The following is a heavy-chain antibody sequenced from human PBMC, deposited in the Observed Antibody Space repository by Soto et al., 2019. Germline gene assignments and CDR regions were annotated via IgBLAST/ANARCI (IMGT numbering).Heavy chain of an antibody. V-gene: IGHV3-53*01. D-gene: IGHD3-22*01. CDR2: IYSGGST. CDR1: GFTVSSSY. J-gene: IGHJ4*02. CDR3: ARAPGSSGYSAYFDY. Sequence: EVQLVESGGSLIQPGGSLRLSCAASGFTVSSSYMSWVRQAPGQGLEWVLVIYSGGSTYYADSVKGRFTISRDNSKNTLYLQMNSLRAEDTAVYYCARAPGSSGYSAYFDYWGQGTLVTFSS.